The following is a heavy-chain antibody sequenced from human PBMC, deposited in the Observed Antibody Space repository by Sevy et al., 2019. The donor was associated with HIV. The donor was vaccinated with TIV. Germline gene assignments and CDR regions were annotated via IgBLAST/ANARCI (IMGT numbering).Heavy chain of an antibody. V-gene: IGHV1-2*06. D-gene: IGHD3-10*01. Sequence: ASVKVSCKASGYTFTGYYMHWVRQAPGQGLAWMGRINPNSGGTNYAQKFQGRVTMTRDTSISTAYMELSRLRSDDTAVYYCARPFGDSSLPDYWGQGTLVTVSS. CDR3: ARPFGDSSLPDY. CDR1: GYTFTGYY. J-gene: IGHJ4*02. CDR2: INPNSGGT.